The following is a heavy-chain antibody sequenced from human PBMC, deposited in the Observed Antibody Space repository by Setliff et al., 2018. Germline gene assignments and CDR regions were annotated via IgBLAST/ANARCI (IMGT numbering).Heavy chain of an antibody. D-gene: IGHD6-19*01. CDR2: ISGSGAI. Sequence: GGSLRLSCAASGFTFSNYAMSWVRQAPGKGLEWVSAISGSGAISYADSVKGRFTVSRDNSKNTLYLQMNNLKTEDTAVYYCTTSPISSGWHGYADYNMDVWGQGTTVTVSS. CDR1: GFTFSNYA. CDR3: TTSPISSGWHGYADYNMDV. J-gene: IGHJ6*02. V-gene: IGHV3-23*01.